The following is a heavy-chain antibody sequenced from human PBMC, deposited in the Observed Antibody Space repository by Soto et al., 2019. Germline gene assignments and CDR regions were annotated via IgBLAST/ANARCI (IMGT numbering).Heavy chain of an antibody. Sequence: QVQLVQSGAEVKKPGASVKVSCKASGYTFTSYYMHWVRQAPGQGLEWMGIINPSGGSTSYAQKFQGRVTMTRDTSTSTVYMELSSLRSEDTAVYYCARAEPKDYYDSSSTHFDYWGQGTLVTVFS. CDR3: ARAEPKDYYDSSSTHFDY. CDR2: INPSGGST. J-gene: IGHJ4*02. CDR1: GYTFTSYY. V-gene: IGHV1-46*01. D-gene: IGHD3-22*01.